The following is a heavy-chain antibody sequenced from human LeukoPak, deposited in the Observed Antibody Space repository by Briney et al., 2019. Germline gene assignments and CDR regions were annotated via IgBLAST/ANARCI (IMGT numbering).Heavy chain of an antibody. CDR3: ARARIYSGYVDDYMDV. J-gene: IGHJ6*03. D-gene: IGHD5-12*01. Sequence: ASVKVSCKASGYTFIGYYIHWVRQAPGQGLEWMGWINPNSGGTKYAQRFQGRVSMTRDTSISTAYMELRSLRSDDTAVYYCARARIYSGYVDDYMDVWGKGTTVTVSS. V-gene: IGHV1-2*02. CDR2: INPNSGGT. CDR1: GYTFIGYY.